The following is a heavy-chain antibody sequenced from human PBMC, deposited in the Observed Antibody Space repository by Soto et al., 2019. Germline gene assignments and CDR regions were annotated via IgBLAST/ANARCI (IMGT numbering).Heavy chain of an antibody. CDR1: GFSLSTSGVG. Sequence: QITLKESGPTLVKPTQTLTLTCTFSGFSLSTSGVGVGWIRQPPGKALECLALISWDDDKRYSPSLKSRLIINKXXSKNQVVLTMTNMDPVDTATYYCAHKSGWYFPFDYWGQGTLVTVSS. V-gene: IGHV2-5*02. CDR3: AHKSGWYFPFDY. J-gene: IGHJ4*02. D-gene: IGHD6-19*01. CDR2: ISWDDDK.